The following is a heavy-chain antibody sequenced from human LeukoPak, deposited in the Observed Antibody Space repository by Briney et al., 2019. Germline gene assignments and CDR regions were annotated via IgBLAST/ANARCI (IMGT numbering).Heavy chain of an antibody. D-gene: IGHD2-2*02. CDR3: ARDYFRSQQKSIHLDY. V-gene: IGHV1-18*04. J-gene: IGHJ4*02. CDR2: ISAYNGNT. Sequence: ASVKVSCRASGYTFTSYYMHWVRQAPGQGLEWMGWISAYNGNTNYAQKLQGRVTMTTDTSTSTAYMELRSLRSDDTAVYYCARDYFRSQQKSIHLDYWGQGTLVTVSS. CDR1: GYTFTSYY.